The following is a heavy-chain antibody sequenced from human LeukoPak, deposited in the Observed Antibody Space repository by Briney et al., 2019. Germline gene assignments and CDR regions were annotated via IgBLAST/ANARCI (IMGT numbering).Heavy chain of an antibody. CDR2: IYTSGST. Sequence: SETLSLTCTVSGGSISSYYWSWIRQPAGKGLEWIGRIYTSGSTNYNPSLKSRVTMSVDTSKNRFSLKLSSVTAADTAVYYCARAFYYGSGSPYYYYGMDVWGQGTTVTVSS. CDR3: ARAFYYGSGSPYYYYGMDV. D-gene: IGHD3-10*01. CDR1: GGSISSYY. J-gene: IGHJ6*02. V-gene: IGHV4-4*07.